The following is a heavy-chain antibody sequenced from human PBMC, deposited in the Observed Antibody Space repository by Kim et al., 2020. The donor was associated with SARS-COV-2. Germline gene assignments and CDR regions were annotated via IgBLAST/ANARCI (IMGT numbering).Heavy chain of an antibody. CDR1: GFSFHDYG. Sequence: GGSLRLSCAASGFSFHDYGMHWVRQAPGKGLEWVSLISADGGRTYYADSVKGRFIISRDNSKNSLYLQMNSLRTEDTALYYCTRGYSVYDYWAQGTLVTVSS. CDR3: TRGYSVYDY. D-gene: IGHD5-12*01. CDR2: ISADGGRT. V-gene: IGHV3-43*02. J-gene: IGHJ4*02.